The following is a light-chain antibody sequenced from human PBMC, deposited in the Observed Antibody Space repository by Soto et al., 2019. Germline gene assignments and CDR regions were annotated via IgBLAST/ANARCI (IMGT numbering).Light chain of an antibody. Sequence: DIQMTQSPSSLSASVGDRVTITCRASQGISNYLAWYQQKPGKLPKLLIYAASTLQSGVPSRFSGTGSDTDFTLTIISRQPEDVATYDCQKYNSAYGTFGQGTKVDIK. CDR2: AAS. CDR3: QKYNSAYGT. CDR1: QGISNY. J-gene: IGKJ1*01. V-gene: IGKV1-27*01.